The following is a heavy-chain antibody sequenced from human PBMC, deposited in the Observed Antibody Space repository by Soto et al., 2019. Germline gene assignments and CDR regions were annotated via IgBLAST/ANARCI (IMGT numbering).Heavy chain of an antibody. CDR3: ARRKLGPCSSTSCSNWFDP. V-gene: IGHV1-69*01. CDR1: GGPLISYA. J-gene: IGHJ5*02. Sequence: GXAVKVACKASGGPLISYAIIWVRQAPGQGLEWMGGIIPIFGTANYAQKFQGRVTITADESTSTAYMELSSLRSEDTAVYYCARRKLGPCSSTSCSNWFDPWAQGTLVTVSS. CDR2: IIPIFGTA. D-gene: IGHD2-2*01.